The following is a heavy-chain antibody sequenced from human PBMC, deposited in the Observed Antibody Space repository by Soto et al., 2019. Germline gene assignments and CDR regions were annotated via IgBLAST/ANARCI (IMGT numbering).Heavy chain of an antibody. CDR3: AREYYYSGMDV. CDR2: INAANGNT. Sequence: ASVKVSCKASGYTFTNNAIHWVRQAPGQRLEWMGWINAANGNTNYSQKLQGRVTMTRDTSTSTAYMELRSLRSDDTAVYYCAREYYYSGMDVWGQGTTVTVSS. J-gene: IGHJ6*02. V-gene: IGHV1-3*01. CDR1: GYTFTNNA.